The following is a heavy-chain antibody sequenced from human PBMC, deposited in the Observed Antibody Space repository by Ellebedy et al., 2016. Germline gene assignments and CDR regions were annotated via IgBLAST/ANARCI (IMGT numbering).Heavy chain of an antibody. CDR3: AKDRDDDGDYVFDS. D-gene: IGHD4-17*01. Sequence: GGSLRLXXAASGFTLSSYSMNWVRQAPGKGLEWVSSITSSGTYIYYADSLKGRFTVSRDNAKNTLYLQMNSLRGENTAVYYCAKDRDDDGDYVFDSWGQGTLVTVSS. CDR2: ITSSGTYI. J-gene: IGHJ4*02. V-gene: IGHV3-21*01. CDR1: GFTLSSYS.